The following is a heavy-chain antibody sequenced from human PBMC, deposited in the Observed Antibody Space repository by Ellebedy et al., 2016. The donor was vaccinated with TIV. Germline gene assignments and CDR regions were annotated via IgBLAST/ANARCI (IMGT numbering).Heavy chain of an antibody. Sequence: GESLKISCAASGFTFSNAWMSWVRQAPGKGLAWVGRINSKTDGGTTDYAAPVKGRFTISRDDSKNTLYLQMNSLKTEDTAVYYCTTILTGYYKVDYWGQGTLVTVSS. V-gene: IGHV3-15*01. D-gene: IGHD3-9*01. J-gene: IGHJ4*02. CDR2: INSKTDGGTT. CDR1: GFTFSNAW. CDR3: TTILTGYYKVDY.